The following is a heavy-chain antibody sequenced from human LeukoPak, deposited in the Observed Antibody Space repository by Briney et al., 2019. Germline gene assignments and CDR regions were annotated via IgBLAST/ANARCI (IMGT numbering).Heavy chain of an antibody. Sequence: SVKVSCKASGGTFSSYAISWVRQAPGQGLEWMGGIIPIFGTANYAQKFQGRVTITTDESTSTAYMELSSLRSEDTAVYYCASEESITIFGVVRRQTFDYWGQGTLVTVSS. J-gene: IGHJ4*02. V-gene: IGHV1-69*05. D-gene: IGHD3-3*01. CDR3: ASEESITIFGVVRRQTFDY. CDR2: IIPIFGTA. CDR1: GGTFSSYA.